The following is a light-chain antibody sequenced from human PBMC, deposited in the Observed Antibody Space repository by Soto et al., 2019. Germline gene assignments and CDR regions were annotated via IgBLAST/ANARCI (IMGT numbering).Light chain of an antibody. J-gene: IGLJ1*01. V-gene: IGLV2-18*02. Sequence: QSALTQPPSVSGSPGQSVTISCTGTSSDVGSYNRVSWYQQPPGTAPKLMIYEVSNRPSGVPDRFSGSKSGNTASLTISGLQAEYEADYYSSSYTSSSTYVFGTGTKLTVL. CDR2: EVS. CDR1: SSDVGSYNR. CDR3: SSYTSSSTYV.